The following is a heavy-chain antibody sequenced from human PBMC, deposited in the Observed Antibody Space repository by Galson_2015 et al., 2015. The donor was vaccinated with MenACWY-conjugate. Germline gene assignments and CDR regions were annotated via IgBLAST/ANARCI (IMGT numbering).Heavy chain of an antibody. D-gene: IGHD6-6*01. J-gene: IGHJ5*02. Sequence: SLRLSCAAPGFTFSNYNMNWVRQTPGKGLEWVSCISSTGSYIYYADSLKGRFTISRDNAKNSLYLQMNSLTSEDTAVYYCAKGTTASRPNWFDPWGQGTLVTVSS. CDR1: GFTFSNYN. CDR3: AKGTTASRPNWFDP. CDR2: ISSTGSYI. V-gene: IGHV3-21*01.